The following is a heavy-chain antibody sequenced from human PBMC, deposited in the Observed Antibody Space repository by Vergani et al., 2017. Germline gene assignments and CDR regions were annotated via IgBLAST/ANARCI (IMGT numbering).Heavy chain of an antibody. CDR2: IRYDGSNK. CDR1: GFTFSSYG. V-gene: IGHV3-30*02. Sequence: QVQLVESGGGVVQPGGSLRLSCAASGFTFSSYGMHWVRQAPGKGLEWVAFIRYDGSNKYYADSVKGRFTISRDNSKNTLYLQMNSLRAEDTAVYYCARDWGYYYGSGSYSPDLDYWGQGTLVTVSS. D-gene: IGHD3-10*01. J-gene: IGHJ4*02. CDR3: ARDWGYYYGSGSYSPDLDY.